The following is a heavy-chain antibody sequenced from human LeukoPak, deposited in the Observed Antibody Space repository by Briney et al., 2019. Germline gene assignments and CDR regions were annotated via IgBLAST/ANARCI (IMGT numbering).Heavy chain of an antibody. CDR3: AKAAGYSTIYWFDP. CDR1: GGXIRSSH. Sequence: SDTLSLTCTVSGGXIRSSHWSWIRQPPGKGLEFIGYIYYSGTSNYNPSLKSRVTMSVDTSNNQFSLKLNSVTAADTAVYYCAKAAGYSTIYWFDPWGQGTLVTVSS. V-gene: IGHV4-59*01. D-gene: IGHD6-13*01. J-gene: IGHJ5*02. CDR2: IYYSGTS.